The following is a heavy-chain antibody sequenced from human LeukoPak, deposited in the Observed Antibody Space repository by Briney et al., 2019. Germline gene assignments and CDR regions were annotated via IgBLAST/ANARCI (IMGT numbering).Heavy chain of an antibody. J-gene: IGHJ4*02. Sequence: GSSVKVSCKASGGTFSSYAISWVRQAPGQGLEWMGWISAYNGNTNYAQKLQGRVTMTTDTSTSTAYMELRSLRSDDTAVYYCARGPLVGYYDSSSYSDYWGQGTLVTVSS. CDR2: ISAYNGNT. D-gene: IGHD3-22*01. CDR3: ARGPLVGYYDSSSYSDY. CDR1: GGTFSSYA. V-gene: IGHV1-18*01.